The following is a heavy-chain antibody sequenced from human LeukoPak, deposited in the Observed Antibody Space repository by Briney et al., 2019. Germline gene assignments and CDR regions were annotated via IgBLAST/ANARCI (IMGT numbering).Heavy chain of an antibody. CDR1: EFTFSSYW. CDR2: IGQDGTEI. D-gene: IGHD3-16*01. Sequence: GGSLRLSCAASEFTFSSYWMSWVRQAPGKGLEWVANIGQDGTEIYYVDSVKGRFTISRDNAKNSLYLQMNSLRAEDMALYHCVKEVSFGEMGGDIWGQGTLVTVSS. CDR3: VKEVSFGEMGGDI. J-gene: IGHJ4*02. V-gene: IGHV3-7*01.